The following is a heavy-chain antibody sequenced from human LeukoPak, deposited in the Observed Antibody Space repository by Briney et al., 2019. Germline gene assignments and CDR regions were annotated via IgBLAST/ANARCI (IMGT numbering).Heavy chain of an antibody. CDR2: ISAYNGNT. CDR3: AREFSGYIDF. V-gene: IGHV1-18*01. Sequence: GASVKVSCKASGYTFTSYGISWVRQAPGQGLEWMGWISAYNGNTNYAQKLQGRVTMTRDTSTSTVYMEVSSLRSEDTAVYYCAREFSGYIDFWGQGTLVTVSS. J-gene: IGHJ4*02. CDR1: GYTFTSYG. D-gene: IGHD1-26*01.